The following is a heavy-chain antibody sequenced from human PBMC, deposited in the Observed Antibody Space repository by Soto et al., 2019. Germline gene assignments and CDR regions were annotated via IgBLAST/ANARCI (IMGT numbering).Heavy chain of an antibody. D-gene: IGHD2-15*01. J-gene: IGHJ6*02. CDR2: IYYSGSI. Sequence: SETLSLTCTVSGGSISSHYRSWIRQPPGKGLEWIGYIYYSGSINYNPSLKSRVTISVDTSKNQFSLKLSSVTAADTAVYYCARGGYCSGGSCYYYYGMDVWRQGTTVT. V-gene: IGHV4-59*11. CDR1: GGSISSHY. CDR3: ARGGYCSGGSCYYYYGMDV.